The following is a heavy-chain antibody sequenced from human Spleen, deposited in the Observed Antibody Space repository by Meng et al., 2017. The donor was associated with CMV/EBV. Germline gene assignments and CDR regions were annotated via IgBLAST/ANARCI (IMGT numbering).Heavy chain of an antibody. Sequence: SETLSLTCAVSGYSISSGYFWGWIRQPPGKGLEWIGAIYRDGSTYYHPSLKSRVSVSSDPPHSHLSLKLTSMTAADTALYFCARMGARGGNSLIDSWGQGTLVTVSS. V-gene: IGHV4-38-2*01. D-gene: IGHD4-23*01. CDR1: GYSISSGYF. J-gene: IGHJ4*02. CDR3: ARMGARGGNSLIDS. CDR2: IYRDGST.